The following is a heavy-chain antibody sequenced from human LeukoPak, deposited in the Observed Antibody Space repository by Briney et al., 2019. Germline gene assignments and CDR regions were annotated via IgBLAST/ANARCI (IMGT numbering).Heavy chain of an antibody. D-gene: IGHD5-12*01. J-gene: IGHJ4*02. CDR1: GYTFTSHG. V-gene: IGHV1-8*03. CDR3: ARGRSTGYPYYFEY. Sequence: ASVKVSCKASGYTFTSHGISWVRQATGQGLEWMGWMNPNSGSTGYAQKFQGRVTITRNTSISTAYMELSGLRSEDTAVYYCARGRSTGYPYYFEYWGQGTLVTVSS. CDR2: MNPNSGST.